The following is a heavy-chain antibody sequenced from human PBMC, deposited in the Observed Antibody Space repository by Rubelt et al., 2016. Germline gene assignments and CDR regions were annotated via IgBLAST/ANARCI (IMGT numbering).Heavy chain of an antibody. CDR3: ARDRPYSSSSGDYYYYGMDV. D-gene: IGHD6-6*01. V-gene: IGHV3-11*01. CDR2: ISSSGSTI. CDR1: GFTFSDYY. Sequence: LVQPGGSLRLSCAASGFTFSDYYMSWIRQAPGKGLEWVSYISSSGSTIYYADSVKGRFTISRDNATNSLYLQRNSLRAEDTAVYYCARDRPYSSSSGDYYYYGMDVWGQGTTVTVSS. J-gene: IGHJ6*02.